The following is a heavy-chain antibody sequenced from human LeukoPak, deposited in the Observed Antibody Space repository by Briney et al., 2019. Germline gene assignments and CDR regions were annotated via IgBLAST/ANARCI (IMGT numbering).Heavy chain of an antibody. V-gene: IGHV3-48*03. D-gene: IGHD6-19*01. CDR3: ARDREFSSGWYFDN. CDR2: ISSSGSGSTK. J-gene: IGHJ4*02. Sequence: PGGSLRLSCAASGFTFSSYDMNWVRQAPGKGLEWVSYISSSGSGSTKFYADSVKGRFTISRDNAENSLYLQMSSLRVEDKAVYYCARDREFSSGWYFDNWGQGTLVTVSS. CDR1: GFTFSSYD.